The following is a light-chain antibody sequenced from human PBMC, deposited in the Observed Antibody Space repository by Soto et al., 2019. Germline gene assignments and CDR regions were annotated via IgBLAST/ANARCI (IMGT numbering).Light chain of an antibody. Sequence: QSVLTQPASVSGSPGQSIAISCTGTRSDVGAYNYVSWYQQHPGKAPKLMISEVTNRPSGVSDRFSGSKSGNTASLTISGLQAEDEADYYCSSFTSRFTFVLGNGTKLTV. CDR3: SSFTSRFTFV. J-gene: IGLJ1*01. CDR2: EVT. CDR1: RSDVGAYNY. V-gene: IGLV2-14*01.